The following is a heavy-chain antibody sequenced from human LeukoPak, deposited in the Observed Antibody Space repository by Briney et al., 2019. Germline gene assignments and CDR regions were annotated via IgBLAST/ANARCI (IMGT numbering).Heavy chain of an antibody. CDR3: ARSQQLTFDY. V-gene: IGHV1-69*01. J-gene: IGHJ4*02. CDR2: IIPIFGTA. CDR1: GGTFTSYA. D-gene: IGHD6-13*01. Sequence: GSSVKLSCKASGGTFTSYAISWVRQSPGQGLGWRGGIIPIFGTANYAQKWQGRVTITADESTSTAYMELSSLRSDDTAVYYCARSQQLTFDYWGQGTLVTVSS.